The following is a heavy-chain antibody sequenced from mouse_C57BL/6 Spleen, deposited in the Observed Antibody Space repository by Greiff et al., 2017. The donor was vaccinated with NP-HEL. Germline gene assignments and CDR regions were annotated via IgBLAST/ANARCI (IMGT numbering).Heavy chain of an antibody. Sequence: QVQLQQPGAELVKPGASVKLSCKASGYTFTSYWMHWVKQRPGQGLEWIGMIHPNSGSTNYNEKFKSKATLTVDKSSSTAYMQLSTLTSEDSAVYYCARWNHEGSFAYWGQGTLVTVSA. J-gene: IGHJ3*01. CDR3: ARWNHEGSFAY. CDR1: GYTFTSYW. CDR2: IHPNSGST. V-gene: IGHV1-64*01.